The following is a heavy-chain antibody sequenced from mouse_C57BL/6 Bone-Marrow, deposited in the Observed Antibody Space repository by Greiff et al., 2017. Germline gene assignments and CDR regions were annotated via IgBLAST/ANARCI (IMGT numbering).Heavy chain of an antibody. CDR2: ISSGSSTF. Sequence: EVQGVESGGGLVKPGGSLKLSCAASGFTFSDYGMHWVRQAPEKGLAWVAYISSGSSTFYYADTVKGRFTIARDNAKNTLFLRMTRLRSEDTAMYYCARHGGNYRFAYWGQGTLVTVSA. CDR3: ARHGGNYRFAY. CDR1: GFTFSDYG. D-gene: IGHD2-1*01. J-gene: IGHJ3*01. V-gene: IGHV5-17*01.